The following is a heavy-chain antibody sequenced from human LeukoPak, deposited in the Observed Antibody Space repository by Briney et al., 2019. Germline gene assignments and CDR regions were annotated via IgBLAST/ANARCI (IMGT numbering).Heavy chain of an antibody. CDR2: ISGSGGST. J-gene: IGHJ4*02. CDR3: AKDGVGYYYDSSGYFDY. V-gene: IGHV3-23*01. D-gene: IGHD3-22*01. CDR1: GFTFSSYA. Sequence: GGSLRLSCAASGFTFSSYAMSWVRQAPGKGLEWVSAISGSGGSTYYADSVKGRFTISRDNSKNTLYLQMNSLRAEDTAVYYCAKDGVGYYYDSSGYFDYWGQGTLVTVSS.